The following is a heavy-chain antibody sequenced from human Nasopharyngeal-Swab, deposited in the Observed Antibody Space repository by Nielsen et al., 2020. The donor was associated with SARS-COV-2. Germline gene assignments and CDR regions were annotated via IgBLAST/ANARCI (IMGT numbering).Heavy chain of an antibody. J-gene: IGHJ4*02. Sequence: GESLKISCAASGFIFSDYSMNWVRQAPGKGLEWISYIRSSNDIYYADSVKGRFTISRDHAKNSLYLQMSSLRVEDTAVYYCARDRDWAFDVWGRGTLVTVSS. CDR1: GFIFSDYS. V-gene: IGHV3-69-1*01. D-gene: IGHD3-9*01. CDR3: ARDRDWAFDV. CDR2: IRSSNDI.